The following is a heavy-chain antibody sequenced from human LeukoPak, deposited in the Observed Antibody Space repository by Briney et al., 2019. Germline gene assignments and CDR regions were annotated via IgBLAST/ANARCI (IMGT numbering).Heavy chain of an antibody. Sequence: GGSLRLSCTASGLTFSRYWLSWVRQAPGKGLQWVANIKEDGSENYYVDSVKGRFTISRDNAKNSLYLQMSSLRAEDTAVYYCARGVDTLLWFGELLSPGEFDHWGQGTLVTVSS. D-gene: IGHD3-10*01. V-gene: IGHV3-7*03. J-gene: IGHJ4*02. CDR3: ARGVDTLLWFGELLSPGEFDH. CDR1: GLTFSRYW. CDR2: IKEDGSEN.